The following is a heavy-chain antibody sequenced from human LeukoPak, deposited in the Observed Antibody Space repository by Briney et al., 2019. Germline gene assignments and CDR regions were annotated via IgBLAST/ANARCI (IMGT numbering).Heavy chain of an antibody. Sequence: PSETLSLTCTVSGGSISSGSYYWRWIRQPAGKGLEWIGRIYTSGSTNYHPSRKSRVTISVDTSKNQFSLKLSSVTAADTAVYYCARTSMIDPGRDYWGQGTLVTVSS. J-gene: IGHJ4*02. CDR3: ARTSMIDPGRDY. CDR2: IYTSGST. CDR1: GGSISSGSYY. D-gene: IGHD3-22*01. V-gene: IGHV4-61*02.